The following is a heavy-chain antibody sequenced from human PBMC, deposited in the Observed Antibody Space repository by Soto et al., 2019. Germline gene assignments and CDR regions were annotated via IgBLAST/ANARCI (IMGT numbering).Heavy chain of an antibody. V-gene: IGHV3-13*01. J-gene: IGHJ3*02. CDR3: VKDRMNHNSVWDPFDI. CDR1: GFTFSNYD. Sequence: GGSLRLSCAASGFTFSNYDMHWVRKAPGEGLEWVSGIGAASDTYYPVSVQGRFTVSRDNAKSTLSLRLNGLRAEDTAVYYCVKDRMNHNSVWDPFDIWGQGTMVTVSS. CDR2: IGAASDT. D-gene: IGHD1-26*01.